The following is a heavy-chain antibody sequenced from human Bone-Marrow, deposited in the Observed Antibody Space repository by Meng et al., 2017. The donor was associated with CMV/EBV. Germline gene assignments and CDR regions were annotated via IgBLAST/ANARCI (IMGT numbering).Heavy chain of an antibody. CDR2: INPNSGGT. J-gene: IGHJ6*02. V-gene: IGHV1-2*02. D-gene: IGHD3-10*01. CDR1: GYTFTGYY. CDR3: ASRVEDYYGSGSSSADYYYYYYGMDV. Sequence: ASVKVSCKASGYTFTGYYMHWVRQAPGQGLEWMGWINPNSGGTNYAQKFQGRVTMTRDTSISTAYMELSRLRSDDTAVYYCASRVEDYYGSGSSSADYYYYYYGMDVWGQGTTVTVSS.